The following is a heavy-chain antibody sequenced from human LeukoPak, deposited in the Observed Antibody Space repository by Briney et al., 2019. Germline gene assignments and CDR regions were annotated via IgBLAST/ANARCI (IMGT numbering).Heavy chain of an antibody. Sequence: SETLSLTCTVSGGSISSSSYYWGWIRQPPGKGLEWIGSIYYSGSTYYNPSLKSRVTMSVDTSKNQFSLKLSSVTAADTAVYYCARKPIINNAWYYFDYWGQGTLVTVSS. CDR3: ARKPIINNAWYYFDY. D-gene: IGHD1/OR15-1a*01. CDR1: GGSISSSSYY. CDR2: IYYSGST. V-gene: IGHV4-39*07. J-gene: IGHJ4*02.